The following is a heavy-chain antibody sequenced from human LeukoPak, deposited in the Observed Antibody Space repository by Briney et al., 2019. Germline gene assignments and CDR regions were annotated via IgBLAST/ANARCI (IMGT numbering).Heavy chain of an antibody. CDR3: ARAAQWLGAFDI. D-gene: IGHD6-19*01. V-gene: IGHV3-21*01. J-gene: IGHJ3*02. Sequence: PGGSLRLXCAASGFTFSSYSMNWVRQAPGKGLEWVSSISSSSSYIYYADSVKGRFTISRDNAKNSLYLQMNSLRAEDTAVYYCARAAQWLGAFDIWGQGTMVTVSS. CDR2: ISSSSSYI. CDR1: GFTFSSYS.